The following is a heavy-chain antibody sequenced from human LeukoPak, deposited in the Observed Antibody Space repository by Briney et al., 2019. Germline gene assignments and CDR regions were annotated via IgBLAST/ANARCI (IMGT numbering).Heavy chain of an antibody. V-gene: IGHV1-58*01. CDR1: GFTFTSSA. J-gene: IGHJ4*02. D-gene: IGHD5-24*01. CDR3: ARDYRIDGYNRGVDH. Sequence: SVKVSCKASGFTFTSSAVQWVRQARGQRLEWIGWIVVGSGNTSYAQKFLGRVTMTRDTSTTTVHMELSSLRSDDTAVYYCARDYRIDGYNRGVDHWGQGTLVTVS. CDR2: IVVGSGNT.